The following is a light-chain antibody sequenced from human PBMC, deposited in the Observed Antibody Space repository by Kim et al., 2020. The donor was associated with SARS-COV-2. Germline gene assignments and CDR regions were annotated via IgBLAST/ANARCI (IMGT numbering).Light chain of an antibody. CDR3: QAWDSSTVV. J-gene: IGLJ2*01. CDR2: QDN. Sequence: VSPGQTATITCSGDKLGNKYVCWYQQKPGQSPVLVIYQDNKRPSGIPERFSGSNSGNTATLTISGTQAMDEADYYCQAWDSSTVVFGGGTQLTVL. V-gene: IGLV3-1*01. CDR1: KLGNKY.